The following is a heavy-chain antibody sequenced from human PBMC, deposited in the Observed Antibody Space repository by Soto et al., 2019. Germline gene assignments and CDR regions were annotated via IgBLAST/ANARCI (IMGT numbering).Heavy chain of an antibody. CDR2: IIPIFGTA. Sequence: ASVKVSCKASGGTFSSYAISWVRQAPGQGLEWMGGIIPIFGTANYAQKFQGRVTITADESTSTAYMELSSLRSEDTAVYYCARTPTYGMDVWGQGTTVTVSS. CDR3: ARTPTYGMDV. CDR1: GGTFSSYA. J-gene: IGHJ6*02. D-gene: IGHD2-21*01. V-gene: IGHV1-69*13.